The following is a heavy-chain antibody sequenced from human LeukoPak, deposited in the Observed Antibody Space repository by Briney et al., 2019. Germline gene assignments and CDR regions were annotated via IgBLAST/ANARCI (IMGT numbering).Heavy chain of an antibody. CDR1: GYTFIDYF. CDR3: VRAVSGTLGGAFDI. D-gene: IGHD1-7*01. V-gene: IGHV1-2*02. CDR2: INPNSGVT. Sequence: ASVKVSCKASGYTFIDYFIHWMRQTPGQGLEWLGWINPNSGVTRYAQKFQDRVTMTRDTAAYMELSSLKSDDTATYYCVRAVSGTLGGAFDIWGQGTAVTVSS. J-gene: IGHJ3*02.